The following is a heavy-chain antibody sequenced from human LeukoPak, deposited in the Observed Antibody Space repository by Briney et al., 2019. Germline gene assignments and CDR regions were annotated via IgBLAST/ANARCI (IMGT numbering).Heavy chain of an antibody. CDR3: AREADPRYDYVWGSYRPYYMDV. J-gene: IGHJ6*03. Sequence: GASVMVSCKASGYTFTGYYMHWVRQAPGQGLEWMGWINPNSGGTNYAQKFQGRVTMTRDTSISTAYMELSRLRSDDTAVYYCAREADPRYDYVWGSYRPYYMDVWGKGTTVTISS. D-gene: IGHD3-16*02. CDR2: INPNSGGT. V-gene: IGHV1-2*02. CDR1: GYTFTGYY.